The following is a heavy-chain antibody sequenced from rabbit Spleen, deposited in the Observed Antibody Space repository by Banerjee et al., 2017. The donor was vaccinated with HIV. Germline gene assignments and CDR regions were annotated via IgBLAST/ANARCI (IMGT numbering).Heavy chain of an antibody. CDR1: GFDLSGYG. CDR3: ARDPAYASGSGASIPYL. D-gene: IGHD1-1*01. V-gene: IGHV1S47*01. CDR2: IDPLFGTT. J-gene: IGHJ4*01. Sequence: QEQLVESGGGLVQPGGSLKLSCKASGFDLSGYGVSWVRQAPGKGLEWIGYIDPLFGTTYYASWVKGRFTISSDNAQNTLYLQLNSLTVADTATYFCARDPAYASGSGASIPYLWGPGTLVTVS.